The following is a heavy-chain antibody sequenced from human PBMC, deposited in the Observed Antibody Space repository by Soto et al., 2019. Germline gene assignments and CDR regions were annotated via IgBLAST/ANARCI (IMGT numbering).Heavy chain of an antibody. V-gene: IGHV5-51*01. Sequence: GESLKISCKASGYSFTNYWIGWVRQMPGKGLEWMGVIYPGDSNTRYSPSFQGQVTISADKSISTAYLQWSSLKASDTAMFYCARDSGSYQISPLDYWGQGTLVTV. D-gene: IGHD3-10*01. CDR1: GYSFTNYW. CDR2: IYPGDSNT. J-gene: IGHJ4*02. CDR3: ARDSGSYQISPLDY.